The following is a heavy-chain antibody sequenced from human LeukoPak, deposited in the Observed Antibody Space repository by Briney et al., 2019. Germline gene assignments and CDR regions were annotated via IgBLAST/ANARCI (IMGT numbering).Heavy chain of an antibody. V-gene: IGHV4-34*01. D-gene: IGHD3-9*01. J-gene: IGHJ5*02. CDR3: AREAVYYDILTGYQYNWFDP. CDR2: INHSGST. CDR1: GGSFSGYY. Sequence: PSETLSLTCAVYGGSFSGYYWSWIRQPPGKGLEWIGEINHSGSTNYNPSLKSRVTISVDTSKSQFSLKLSSVTAADTAVYYCAREAVYYDILTGYQYNWFDPWGQGTLVTVSS.